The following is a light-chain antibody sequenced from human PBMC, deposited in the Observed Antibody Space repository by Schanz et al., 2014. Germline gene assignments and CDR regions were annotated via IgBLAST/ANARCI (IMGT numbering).Light chain of an antibody. Sequence: QSALTQPASVSGSPGQSITVSCTGTSSDVGGYNYVSWYQQYPGKVPKLMIYDVNNRPSGVSNRFSGSKSGNTASLTISGLQAEDEADYYCCSYTSSNTRVFGGGTKVTVL. V-gene: IGLV2-14*01. CDR1: SSDVGGYNY. J-gene: IGLJ3*02. CDR3: CSYTSSNTRV. CDR2: DVN.